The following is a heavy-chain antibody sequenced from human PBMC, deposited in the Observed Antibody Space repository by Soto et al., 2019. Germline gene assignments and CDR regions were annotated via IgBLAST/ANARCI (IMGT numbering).Heavy chain of an antibody. CDR2: ISSSGNTV. Sequence: GGSLRLSCAASRFTFSTYEMNWVRQAPGKGLEWVSYISSSGNTVYYADSVKGRFTISRDNTRNSLYLQMNSLRDEDTALYYCVRYCSTTLCNGVATRTFDYWGQGTLVTGSS. CDR3: VRYCSTTLCNGVATRTFDY. J-gene: IGHJ4*02. V-gene: IGHV3-48*03. CDR1: RFTFSTYE. D-gene: IGHD2-2*01.